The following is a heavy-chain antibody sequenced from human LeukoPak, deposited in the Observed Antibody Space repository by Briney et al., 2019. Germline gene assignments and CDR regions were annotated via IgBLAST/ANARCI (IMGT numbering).Heavy chain of an antibody. CDR1: GYTFTGYY. J-gene: IGHJ4*02. CDR3: ARGAQTYYYDSSGYSN. Sequence: ASVKVSCKASGYTFTGYYMHWVRQAPGQGLEWMGWINPNSGGTNYAQKFQGWVTMTRDTSISTAYMELSRLRSDDTAVYYCARGAQTYYYDSSGYSNWGQGTLVTVSP. V-gene: IGHV1-2*04. CDR2: INPNSGGT. D-gene: IGHD3-22*01.